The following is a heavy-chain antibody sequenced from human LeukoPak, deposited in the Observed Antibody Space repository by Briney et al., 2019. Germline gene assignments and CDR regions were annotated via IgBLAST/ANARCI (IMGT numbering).Heavy chain of an antibody. J-gene: IGHJ4*02. D-gene: IGHD6-13*01. CDR3: AKPPPDSSSWLFDY. Sequence: PGGSLRLSCAASGFTFSTYVMSWVRQAPGKGLEWVSTISANGGSTYYTDSVKGRFTISRDNSKNTLYLQMNSLRAEVTAVYYCAKPPPDSSSWLFDYWGQGTLVTVSS. CDR1: GFTFSTYV. V-gene: IGHV3-23*01. CDR2: ISANGGST.